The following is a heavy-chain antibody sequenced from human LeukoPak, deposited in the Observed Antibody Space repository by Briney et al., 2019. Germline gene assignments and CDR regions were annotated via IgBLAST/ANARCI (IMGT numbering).Heavy chain of an antibody. CDR1: GFTFSSYW. Sequence: GGSLRLSCAASGFTFSSYWMSWVRQAPRKGLEWVANINKDGGEKYYVDSVKGRFTISRDNAKNSLYLQMNSLRADDTAVHYCVKDSPPRYSGSPPAYWGQGTLVTVSS. J-gene: IGHJ4*02. V-gene: IGHV3-7*03. CDR3: VKDSPPRYSGSPPAY. D-gene: IGHD1-26*01. CDR2: INKDGGEK.